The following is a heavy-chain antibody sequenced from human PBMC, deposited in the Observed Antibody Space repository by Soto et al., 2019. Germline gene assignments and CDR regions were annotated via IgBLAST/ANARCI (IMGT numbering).Heavy chain of an antibody. Sequence: ASETLSLTCTVSGGSISRNSFYWGWIRQPPGKGLEWIGNIYYSGSTYYNPSLKSRVTISVDTSKNQFSLKLSSVTAADTAVYYCARHNPANYYYYGMDVWGQGTTVT. CDR1: GGSISRNSFY. V-gene: IGHV4-39*01. CDR3: ARHNPANYYYYGMDV. CDR2: IYYSGST. J-gene: IGHJ6*02.